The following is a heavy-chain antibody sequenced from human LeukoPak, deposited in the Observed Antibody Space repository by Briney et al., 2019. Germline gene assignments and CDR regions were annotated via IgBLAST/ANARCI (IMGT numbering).Heavy chain of an antibody. J-gene: IGHJ5*02. D-gene: IGHD5-18*01. V-gene: IGHV4-4*07. CDR1: GGSISRAH. CDR3: ARVSDPRYSFFDP. Sequence: SETLSLTCTVSGGSISRAHWSWIRQPAGKGLEWIGHIYASGSTNYNPSLKSQVTMSVDTSKNQLSLNLTSVTAADTAVYYCARVSDPRYSFFDPWGQGTLVTVSS. CDR2: IYASGST.